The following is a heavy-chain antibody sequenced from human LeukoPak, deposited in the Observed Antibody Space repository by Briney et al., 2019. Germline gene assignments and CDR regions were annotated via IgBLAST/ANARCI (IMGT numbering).Heavy chain of an antibody. V-gene: IGHV1-24*01. D-gene: IGHD6-13*01. CDR1: GYTLTQLS. CDR2: FDPEDGET. CDR3: ATSGYSSSWYSNWFDP. J-gene: IGHJ5*02. Sequence: GASVKVSCKVSGYTLTQLSMHWVPQAPGKRLEGMGGFDPEDGETIYAQKFQGRVTITEDTSTDTAYMELSSLRSEDTAVYYCATSGYSSSWYSNWFDPWGQGTLVTVSS.